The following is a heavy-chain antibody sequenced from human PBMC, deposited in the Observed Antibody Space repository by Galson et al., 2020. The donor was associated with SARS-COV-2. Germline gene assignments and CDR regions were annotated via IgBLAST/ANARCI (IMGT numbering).Heavy chain of an antibody. D-gene: IGHD3-16*01. J-gene: IGHJ3*02. V-gene: IGHV3-30*01. CDR1: GFTFSSYA. Sequence: GESLKISCAASGFTFSSYAMHWVRQAPGKGLEWVAVISYDGSNKYYADSVKGRFTISRDNSKNTLYLQMNSLRAEDTAVYYCAREGLGDDAFDIWGQGTMVTVSS. CDR3: AREGLGDDAFDI. CDR2: ISYDGSNK.